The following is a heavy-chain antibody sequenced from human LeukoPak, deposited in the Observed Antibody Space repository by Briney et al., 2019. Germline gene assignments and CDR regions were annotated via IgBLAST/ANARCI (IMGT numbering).Heavy chain of an antibody. CDR1: GFTFSRYW. CDR3: ARECFAARWD. CDR2: IKQDGSEK. Sequence: GGSLRLSCAASGFTFSRYWMSWVRQAPGKGLEWVANIKQDGSEKDYVDSVKGRFTISRDNAKNSLYLQMNSLTAEDTAVYYCARECFAARWDWGQEPLVTVSS. J-gene: IGHJ4*02. V-gene: IGHV3-7*01. D-gene: IGHD6-6*01.